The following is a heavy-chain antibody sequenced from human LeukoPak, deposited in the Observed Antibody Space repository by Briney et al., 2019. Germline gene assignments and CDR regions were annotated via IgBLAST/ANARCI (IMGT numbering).Heavy chain of an antibody. V-gene: IGHV4-59*08. Sequence: SETLSLTCTVSGSSINNNFWTWIRQPPGKGLEWISYIYSSGSANYNTSIKSRVIISEDTSKNQISLKLTPVTAADTAVYFCARHRDYYDTWGRGTLVTVSS. CDR2: IYSSGSA. CDR1: GSSINNNF. J-gene: IGHJ4*01. D-gene: IGHD3-22*01. CDR3: ARHRDYYDT.